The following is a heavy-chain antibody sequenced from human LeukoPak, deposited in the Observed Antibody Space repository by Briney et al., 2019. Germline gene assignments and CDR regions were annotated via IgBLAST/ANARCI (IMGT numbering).Heavy chain of an antibody. V-gene: IGHV3-11*01. CDR2: ISSSGSTI. Sequence: GGSLRLSCAASGFTFSDYYMSWIRQAPGKGLEWVLYISSSGSTIYYADSVKGRFTISRDNAKNSLYLQMNSLRAEDTAVYYCARDLMIAEVHYWGQGTLVTISS. J-gene: IGHJ4*02. CDR3: ARDLMIAEVHY. CDR1: GFTFSDYY. D-gene: IGHD3-22*01.